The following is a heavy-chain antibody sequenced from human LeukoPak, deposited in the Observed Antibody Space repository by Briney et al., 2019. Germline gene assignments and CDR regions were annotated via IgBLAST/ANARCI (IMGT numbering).Heavy chain of an antibody. CDR1: GDSMSSIDW. J-gene: IGHJ4*02. CDR3: SANGYYTIEY. CDR2: IHHTGST. V-gene: IGHV4-4*02. Sequence: AETLSLTCAVSGDSMSSIDWWSWVRQPPGKGLEWIGEIHHTGSTNYNPSLKSRVTISVDKSKNQFSLNFNSMSAADSAVYYCSANGYYTIEYWGQGTLVTVSS. D-gene: IGHD1-26*01.